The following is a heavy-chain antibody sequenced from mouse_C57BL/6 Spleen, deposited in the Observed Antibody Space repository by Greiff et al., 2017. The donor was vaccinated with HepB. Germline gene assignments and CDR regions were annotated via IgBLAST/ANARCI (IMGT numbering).Heavy chain of an antibody. CDR1: GYTFTSYW. J-gene: IGHJ2*01. CDR3: APLANWEFFDY. D-gene: IGHD4-1*01. V-gene: IGHV1-74*01. CDR2: IHPSDSDT. Sequence: QVHVKQPGAELVKPGASVKVSCKASGYTFTSYWMHWVKQRPGQGLEWIGRIHPSDSDTNYNQKFKGKATLTVDKSSSTAYMQLSSLTSEDSAVYYCAPLANWEFFDYWGQGTTLTVSS.